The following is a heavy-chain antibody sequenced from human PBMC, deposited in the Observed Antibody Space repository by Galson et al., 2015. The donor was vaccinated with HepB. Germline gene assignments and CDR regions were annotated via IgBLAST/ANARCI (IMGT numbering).Heavy chain of an antibody. D-gene: IGHD2-21*01. Sequence: SLRLSCAASGFTFSSYWMSWVRQAPGKGLEWVANIKQDGSEKYYVDSVKGRFTISRDNAKNSLYLQMNSLRAEDTAVYYCARDAAFCGGDCPVDYWGQGTLVTVSS. CDR2: IKQDGSEK. V-gene: IGHV3-7*03. CDR1: GFTFSSYW. CDR3: ARDAAFCGGDCPVDY. J-gene: IGHJ4*02.